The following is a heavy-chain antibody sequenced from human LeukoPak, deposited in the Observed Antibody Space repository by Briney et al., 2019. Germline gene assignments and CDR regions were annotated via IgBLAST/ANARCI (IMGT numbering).Heavy chain of an antibody. D-gene: IGHD3-10*01. Sequence: ETLSLTCTVSGDSVSSYFWNWIRQPPGKALEWLAHIFSNDEKSYSTSLKSRLTISKDTSKSQVVLTMTNMDPVDTATYYCARIVTPTYYYGSGSYYNYYFDYWGQGTLVTVSS. J-gene: IGHJ4*02. CDR1: GDSVSSYF. V-gene: IGHV2-26*01. CDR2: IFSNDEK. CDR3: ARIVTPTYYYGSGSYYNYYFDY.